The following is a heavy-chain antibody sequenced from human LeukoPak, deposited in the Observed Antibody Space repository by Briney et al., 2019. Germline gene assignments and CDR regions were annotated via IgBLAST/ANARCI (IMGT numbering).Heavy chain of an antibody. J-gene: IGHJ4*02. CDR3: AKDRGSSVVPAAKPPRVLDY. D-gene: IGHD2-2*02. V-gene: IGHV3-30-3*01. CDR1: GFTFSSCA. CDR2: ISFDGSNK. Sequence: GGSLRLSCAASGFTFSSCAMHWVRQAPGKGLEWVAVISFDGSNKYYADSVKGRFTISRDNSKNTLYLQMNSLRAEDTAVYYCAKDRGSSVVPAAKPPRVLDYWGQGTLVTVSS.